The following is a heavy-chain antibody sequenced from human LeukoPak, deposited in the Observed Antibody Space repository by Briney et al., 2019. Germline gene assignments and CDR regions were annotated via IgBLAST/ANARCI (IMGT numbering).Heavy chain of an antibody. CDR2: ISAYNGNT. J-gene: IGHJ6*03. V-gene: IGHV1-18*01. CDR3: ARRFSPPLSAGQYYYYMDV. Sequence: ASVKVSCKASGYTFTSYGISWVRQAPGQGLEWMGWISAYNGNTNYAQKLQGRVTMTTDTSTSTAYMELRSLRSDDTAVYYCARRFSPPLSAGQYYYYMDVWGKGTTVTVSS. D-gene: IGHD3-3*01. CDR1: GYTFTSYG.